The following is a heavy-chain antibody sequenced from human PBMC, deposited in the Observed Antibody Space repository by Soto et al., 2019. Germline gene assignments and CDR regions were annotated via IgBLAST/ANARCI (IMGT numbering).Heavy chain of an antibody. CDR2: IIPIFGTA. Sequence: SVKVSCKASGGTFSSYAISWVRQAPGQGLEWMGGIIPIFGTANYAQKFQSRVTITADESTSTAYMELSSLRSEGTAVYYCARDLIGGARFFYYGMDVWGQGTTVAVSS. V-gene: IGHV1-69*13. CDR3: ARDLIGGARFFYYGMDV. CDR1: GGTFSSYA. D-gene: IGHD3-10*01. J-gene: IGHJ6*02.